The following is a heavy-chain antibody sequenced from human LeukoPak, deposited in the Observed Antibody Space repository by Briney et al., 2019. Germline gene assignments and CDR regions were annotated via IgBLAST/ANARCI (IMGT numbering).Heavy chain of an antibody. CDR2: INSDGSST. J-gene: IGHJ4*02. D-gene: IGHD3-10*01. CDR1: GFTFSSYW. Sequence: GGSLRPSCAASGFTFSSYWMHWVRQAPGKGLVWVSRINSDGSSTNYADSVKGRFTISRDNAKNTLYLQMNSLRAEDTAVYYCARDLSEYGWFGELYYWGQGTLVTVSS. V-gene: IGHV3-74*01. CDR3: ARDLSEYGWFGELYY.